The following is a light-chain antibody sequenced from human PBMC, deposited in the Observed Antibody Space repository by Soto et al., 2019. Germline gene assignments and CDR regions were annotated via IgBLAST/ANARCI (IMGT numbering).Light chain of an antibody. CDR1: QSVSSN. CDR2: GAS. Sequence: EIVMTQSPATLSVSPGERATLSCRASQSVSSNLAWYQQKPGQAPRLLIYGASTRATGIPARFSGSGSGTEFTLTICILQSEDFAVYYCQQYNIWLITFCQQTRLGIK. CDR3: QQYNIWLIT. V-gene: IGKV3-15*01. J-gene: IGKJ5*01.